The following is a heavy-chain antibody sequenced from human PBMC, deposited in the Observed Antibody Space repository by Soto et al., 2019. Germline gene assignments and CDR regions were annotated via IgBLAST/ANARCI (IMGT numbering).Heavy chain of an antibody. V-gene: IGHV4-34*01. Sequence: SETLSLTCAVYGGSFSGYYWSWIRQPPGKGLEWIGEINHSGSTNYNPSLKSRVTITVDTSKNQFSRKLSSVTAADTAVYYCARVTGTKGAFDIWGQGTMVTVSS. CDR3: ARVTGTKGAFDI. D-gene: IGHD1-7*01. CDR2: INHSGST. CDR1: GGSFSGYY. J-gene: IGHJ3*02.